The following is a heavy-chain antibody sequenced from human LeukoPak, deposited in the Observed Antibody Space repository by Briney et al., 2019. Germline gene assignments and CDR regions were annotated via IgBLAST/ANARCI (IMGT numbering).Heavy chain of an antibody. V-gene: IGHV4-30-2*01. CDR1: GGSFSSGGYY. D-gene: IGHD3-3*01. CDR2: IYHSGST. CDR3: ARDHGSGYDFGY. Sequence: PSQTLSLTCTVSGGSFSSGGYYWSWIRQPPGKGLEWIGYIYHSGSTYYNPSLKSRVTISVDRSKNQFSLKLSSVTAADTAVYYCARDHGSGYDFGYWGQGTLVTVSS. J-gene: IGHJ4*02.